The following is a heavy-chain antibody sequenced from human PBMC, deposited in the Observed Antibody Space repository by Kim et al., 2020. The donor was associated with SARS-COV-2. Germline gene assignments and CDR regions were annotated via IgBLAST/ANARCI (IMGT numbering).Heavy chain of an antibody. V-gene: IGHV3-23*01. J-gene: IGHJ4*02. CDR3: AKEPGSEDYFDY. Sequence: SYAASVKGRFTISRDNSKNTLYLQMNSLRAEDTAVYYCAKEPGSEDYFDYWGQGTLVTVSS. D-gene: IGHD3-10*01.